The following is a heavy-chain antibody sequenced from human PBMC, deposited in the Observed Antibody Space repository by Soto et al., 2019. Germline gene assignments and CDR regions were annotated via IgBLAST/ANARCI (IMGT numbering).Heavy chain of an antibody. CDR1: GFTFSSYS. V-gene: IGHV3-48*01. CDR3: ARDYSSYGPFDY. D-gene: IGHD5-18*01. Sequence: EVQLVESGGGLVQPGGSLRLSFAALGFTFSSYSRNWVRQAPGKGLEWVSYISSSSSTIYYADSVKGRFTISRDNAKNSLYLQMNSLRAEDAAVYYCARDYSSYGPFDYWGQGTLVTVSS. CDR2: ISSSSSTI. J-gene: IGHJ4*02.